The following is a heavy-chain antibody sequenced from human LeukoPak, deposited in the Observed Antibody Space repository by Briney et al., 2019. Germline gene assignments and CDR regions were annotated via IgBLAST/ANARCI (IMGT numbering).Heavy chain of an antibody. D-gene: IGHD3-22*01. CDR2: IKSKADGGTT. V-gene: IGHV3-15*01. CDR3: TTDPLYYDSSGYFFPPLS. J-gene: IGHJ4*02. Sequence: PGGSLRLSCAASGFTFDNAWMSWVRQAPGKWLEWVGRIKSKADGGTTDYAAPVKGRFTISRDDSKNTLYLQMNSLKTEDTAVYYCTTDPLYYDSSGYFFPPLSWGQGTLVTVSS. CDR1: GFTFDNAW.